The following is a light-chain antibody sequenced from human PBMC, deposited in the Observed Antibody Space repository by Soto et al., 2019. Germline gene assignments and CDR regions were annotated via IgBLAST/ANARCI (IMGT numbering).Light chain of an antibody. CDR1: SSNIGAGYN. CDR2: GNS. Sequence: QSVLTQPPSVSGAPGQRVTISCTGSSSNIGAGYNVHWYQQLPGTAPKLLIYGNSNRPSGVPDRFSGSKSGTSASLAITGLQAEDEADYHCQSYDSILSGWVFGGGTKLTVL. J-gene: IGLJ3*02. CDR3: QSYDSILSGWV. V-gene: IGLV1-40*01.